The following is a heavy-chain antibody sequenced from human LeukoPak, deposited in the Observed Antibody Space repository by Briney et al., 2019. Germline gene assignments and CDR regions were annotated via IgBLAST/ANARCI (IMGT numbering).Heavy chain of an antibody. CDR2: ISYDGSNK. V-gene: IGHV3-30-3*01. CDR1: GFTFSSYA. Sequence: GGSLRLSCAASGFTFSSYAMHWVRQAPGKGLEWVAVISYDGSNKYYADSVKGRFTISRDNSKNTLYLQMNSLRAEDAAVYYCAREVDAFDIWGQGTMVTVSS. D-gene: IGHD2-2*01. CDR3: AREVDAFDI. J-gene: IGHJ3*02.